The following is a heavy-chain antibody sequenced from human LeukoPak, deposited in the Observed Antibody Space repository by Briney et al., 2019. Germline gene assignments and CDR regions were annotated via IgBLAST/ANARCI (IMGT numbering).Heavy chain of an antibody. D-gene: IGHD4-17*01. V-gene: IGHV3-21*01. CDR2: ISSSSSYI. Sequence: PGGSLRLSCAASGFTFSSYSMNWVRQAPGKGLEWVSSISSSSSYIYYADSVKGRFTTSRDNAKNSLYLQMNSLRAEDTAVYYCARGKATVTTFDYWGQGTLVTVSS. CDR3: ARGKATVTTFDY. CDR1: GFTFSSYS. J-gene: IGHJ4*02.